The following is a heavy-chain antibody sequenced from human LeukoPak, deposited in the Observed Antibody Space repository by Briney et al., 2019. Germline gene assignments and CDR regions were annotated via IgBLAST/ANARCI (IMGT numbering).Heavy chain of an antibody. J-gene: IGHJ4*02. Sequence: PSETLSLTCTVSGGSISSGSYYWSWIRQPAGKGLEWIGRIYTSGSTNYNPSLKSRVTISVDTSKNQLSPKLNFMTAADTAVYYCAKVQPDYGGYFDYWGQGILVTVSS. CDR2: IYTSGST. V-gene: IGHV4-61*02. CDR1: GGSISSGSYY. D-gene: IGHD4-23*01. CDR3: AKVQPDYGGYFDY.